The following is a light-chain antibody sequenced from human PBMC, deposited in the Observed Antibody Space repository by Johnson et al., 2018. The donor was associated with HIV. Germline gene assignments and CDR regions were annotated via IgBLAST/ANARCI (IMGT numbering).Light chain of an antibody. J-gene: IGLJ1*01. V-gene: IGLV1-51*02. CDR2: ENN. CDR1: SSNIGNNY. Sequence: QSVLTQPPSVSAAPGQKVTISCSGSSSNIGNNYVSWYPQFPGTAPKLLIYENNKRPSGIPDRFSGSKSGTSTTLGITGLQTGDEADYYCGTWDSSLSGGVFGTGTKVTCL. CDR3: GTWDSSLSGGV.